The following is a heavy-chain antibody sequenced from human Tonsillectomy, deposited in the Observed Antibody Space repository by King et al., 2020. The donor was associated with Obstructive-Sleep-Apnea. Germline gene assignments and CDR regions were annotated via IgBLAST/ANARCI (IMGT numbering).Heavy chain of an antibody. Sequence: QLQESGPGLAKPSETLSLICTVSGDSISSGYYWGWIRQPPGKGLEWIGSLYHSGTSYYNPSLKSRVTISLDTSKNQFSLKLSSVTAADTAVYYCAREREYYYGSGSYYNAPADYGGRGTLGTVAS. CDR2: LYHSGTS. V-gene: IGHV4-38-2*02. CDR1: GDSISSGYY. CDR3: AREREYYYGSGSYYNAPADY. D-gene: IGHD3-10*01. J-gene: IGHJ4*02.